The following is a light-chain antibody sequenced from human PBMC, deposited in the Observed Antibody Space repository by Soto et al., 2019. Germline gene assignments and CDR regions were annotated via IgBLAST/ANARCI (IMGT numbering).Light chain of an antibody. V-gene: IGKV1-5*01. CDR3: QHCNRDPGT. Sequence: DIAITQSPSTLSASVGDRVTITCRARQTIRRWLAWYQQSPGKAHKVLIYDASTLESGVPARFSGSGSETEFTLTISSLQPEDSATYSCQHCNRDPGTFGQGTKVEIK. CDR2: DAS. J-gene: IGKJ1*01. CDR1: QTIRRW.